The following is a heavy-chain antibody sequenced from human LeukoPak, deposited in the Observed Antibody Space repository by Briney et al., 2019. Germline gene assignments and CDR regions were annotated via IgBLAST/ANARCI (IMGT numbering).Heavy chain of an antibody. V-gene: IGHV1-46*01. CDR2: INPSGGST. D-gene: IGHD5-24*01. CDR1: GYTFTSCY. Sequence: ASVKVSCKASGYTFTSCYMHWVRQAPGQGLGWMGIINPSGGSTSYAQKFQGRVTMTRDTSTSTVYMELSSLRSEDTAVYYCARMATIGSCFDYWGQGTLVTVSS. CDR3: ARMATIGSCFDY. J-gene: IGHJ4*02.